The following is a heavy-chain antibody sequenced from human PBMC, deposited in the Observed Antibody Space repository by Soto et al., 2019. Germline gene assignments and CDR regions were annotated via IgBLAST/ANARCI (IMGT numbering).Heavy chain of an antibody. J-gene: IGHJ4*02. CDR2: IIPILSIA. CDR1: GGTFSSYT. CDR3: AHLRGYSGYDGY. Sequence: QVQLVQSGAEVKKPGSSVKVSCKASGGTFSSYTISWVRQAPGQGLEWMGRIIPILSIASYAQKFQGRVTITADKSTSTAYMELSSLRSEDTAVYYCAHLRGYSGYDGYWGQGTLVTVSS. D-gene: IGHD5-12*01. V-gene: IGHV1-69*02.